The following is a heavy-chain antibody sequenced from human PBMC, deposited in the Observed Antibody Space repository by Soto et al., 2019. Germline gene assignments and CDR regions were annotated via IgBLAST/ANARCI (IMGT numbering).Heavy chain of an antibody. CDR1: GFTFSNAW. D-gene: IGHD3-10*01. CDR2: IKSKTDGGTT. Sequence: EVQLVESGGGLVKPGGSLRLSCAASGFTFSNAWMSWVRQAPGKGLEWVGRIKSKTDGGTTDYAAPVKGRFTISRDDSKNTLYLQMNSLKTEDTSVYYCTTGSEGEYYYGSGSYYRSYYYYYYMDVWGKGTTVTVSS. CDR3: TTGSEGEYYYGSGSYYRSYYYYYYMDV. J-gene: IGHJ6*03. V-gene: IGHV3-15*01.